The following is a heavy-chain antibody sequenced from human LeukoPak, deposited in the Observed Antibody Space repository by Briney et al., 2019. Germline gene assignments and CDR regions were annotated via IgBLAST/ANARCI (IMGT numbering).Heavy chain of an antibody. J-gene: IGHJ4*02. CDR3: AGGEPYVY. CDR1: GFTFTTYG. V-gene: IGHV3-33*01. D-gene: IGHD1-14*01. Sequence: PGGSLRLSCAASGFTFTTYGMHWVRQAPGKGLEWVAIIWYDGSNKYYADSVRGRFTISRDNSNNTLYLQMNSLRVEDTAMYYCAGGEPYVYWGQGTLVTVSS. CDR2: IWYDGSNK.